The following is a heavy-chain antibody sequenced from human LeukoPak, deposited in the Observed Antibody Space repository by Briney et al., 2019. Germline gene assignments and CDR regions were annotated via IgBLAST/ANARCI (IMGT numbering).Heavy chain of an antibody. CDR3: ARVSCSSTSCPPSY. V-gene: IGHV3-11*04. CDR2: ISSSGSTI. Sequence: PGGSLRLSCAASGLTFSDYYMSWIRQAPGKGLEWVSYISSSGSTIYYADSVKGRFTISRDNAKNSLYLQMNSLRAEDTAVYYCARVSCSSTSCPPSYWGQGTLVTVSS. D-gene: IGHD2-2*01. J-gene: IGHJ4*02. CDR1: GLTFSDYY.